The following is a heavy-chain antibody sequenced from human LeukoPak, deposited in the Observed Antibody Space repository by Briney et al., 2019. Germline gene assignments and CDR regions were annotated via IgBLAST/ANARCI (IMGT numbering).Heavy chain of an antibody. V-gene: IGHV3-23*01. CDR3: AKDRGGSYPYYFDY. J-gene: IGHJ4*02. D-gene: IGHD1-26*01. Sequence: GGSLRLSCAASGFTFSSYAMSWVRQAPGRGLEWFSAISGSGGSTYYADSVKGRFTISRDNSKNTLYLQMNSLRAEDTAVYYCAKDRGGSYPYYFDYWGQGTLVTVSS. CDR1: GFTFSSYA. CDR2: ISGSGGST.